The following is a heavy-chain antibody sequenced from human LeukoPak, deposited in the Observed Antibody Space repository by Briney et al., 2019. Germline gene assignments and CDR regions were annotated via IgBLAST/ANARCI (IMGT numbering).Heavy chain of an antibody. Sequence: GGSLRLSCAASGFTFSSYGMHWVRQAPGKGLEWVAVISYDGSNKYYADSVKGRFTISRDNSKNTLYLQMNSLRAEDTAVYYCAKVTVGGQTFYYFDYWGQGTLVTVSS. CDR1: GFTFSSYG. CDR3: AKVTVGGQTFYYFDY. CDR2: ISYDGSNK. V-gene: IGHV3-30*18. D-gene: IGHD4-23*01. J-gene: IGHJ4*02.